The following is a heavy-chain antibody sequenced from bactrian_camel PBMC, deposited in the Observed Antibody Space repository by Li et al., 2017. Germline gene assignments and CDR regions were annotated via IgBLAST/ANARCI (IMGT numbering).Heavy chain of an antibody. Sequence: QLVESGGGSVQVGGSLTLSCTGYGSSDCMAWFRQAPGKGREGVAAIHRSNTRSYYVESVKGRFTISQDNAKNTVYLQMNSLKPEDTAMYYCAARPGLTCGPTDGRSSDYPYGGRGTQVTVS. CDR2: IHRSNTRS. J-gene: IGHJ4*01. D-gene: IGHD6*01. CDR1: GSSDC. CDR3: AARPGLTCGPTDGRSSDYPY. V-gene: IGHV3S25*01.